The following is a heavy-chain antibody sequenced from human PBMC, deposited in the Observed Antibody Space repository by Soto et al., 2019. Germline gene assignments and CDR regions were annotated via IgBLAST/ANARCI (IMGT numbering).Heavy chain of an antibody. J-gene: IGHJ6*02. CDR1: GFTFSSYS. CDR2: ISSSSSYI. CDR3: ARGAQGDSSGYYTPYGMDV. D-gene: IGHD3-22*01. Sequence: EVQLVESGGGLVKPGGSLRLSCAASGFTFSSYSMNWVHQAPGKGLEWVSSISSSSSYIYYADSVKGRFTISRDNAKNSLYLQMNSLRAEDTAVYYCARGAQGDSSGYYTPYGMDVWGQGTTVTVSS. V-gene: IGHV3-21*01.